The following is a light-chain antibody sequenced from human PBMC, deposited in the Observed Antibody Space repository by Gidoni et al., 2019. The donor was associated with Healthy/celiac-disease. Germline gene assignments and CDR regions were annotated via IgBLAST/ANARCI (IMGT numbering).Light chain of an antibody. CDR3: SSYTSSSTLKV. CDR1: SSDVGCYNY. J-gene: IGLJ1*01. CDR2: EVS. Sequence: QSALTQPASVSGSPGQPITTSCTGTSSDVGCYNYVSWYQQPPGKAPNLMIYEVSNRPSGVATRFSGSKSGNTASLTISGLQAEDEADYYCSSYTSSSTLKVFGTGTKVTVL. V-gene: IGLV2-14*01.